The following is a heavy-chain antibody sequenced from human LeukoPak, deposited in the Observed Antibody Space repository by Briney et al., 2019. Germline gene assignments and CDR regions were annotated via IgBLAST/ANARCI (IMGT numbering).Heavy chain of an antibody. V-gene: IGHV4-61*08. CDR2: LYLSENT. D-gene: IGHD3-3*01. Sequence: SQTLSLTCTVSGGSISSGGYYWSWIRQPPGKGLEWMGYLYLSENTNYNPSLRGRVTISTDTSNNQLSLKLTSVTAADTAVYYCARMTYYDFWSGSYFDNWGQGTLVTVSS. CDR1: GGSISSGGYY. J-gene: IGHJ4*02. CDR3: ARMTYYDFWSGSYFDN.